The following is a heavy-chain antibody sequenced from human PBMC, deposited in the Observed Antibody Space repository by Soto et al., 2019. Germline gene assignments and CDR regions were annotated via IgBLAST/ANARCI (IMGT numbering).Heavy chain of an antibody. CDR3: ARERGVAPPVAGNTHYYYYMDV. CDR2: ISAYNGNT. Sequence: QDQLVQSGVEVKKPGASVKVSCKASGYSFTNYGITWVRQAPGQGLEWMGWISAYNGNTNYAQKFQGRVTMTTDASTSTADLELRSLRSDDTAVYYCARERGVAPPVAGNTHYYYYMDVWGQGTTVTVSS. J-gene: IGHJ6*03. V-gene: IGHV1-18*01. CDR1: GYSFTNYG. D-gene: IGHD6-19*01.